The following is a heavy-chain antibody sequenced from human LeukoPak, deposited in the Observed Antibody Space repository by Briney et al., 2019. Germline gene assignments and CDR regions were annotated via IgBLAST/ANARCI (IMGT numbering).Heavy chain of an antibody. V-gene: IGHV3-43*02. D-gene: IGHD6-13*01. CDR1: GFSFGDSA. CDR2: ISENGGRT. Sequence: GESLRLSCAASGFSFGDSAMHWVRQAPGKGVEWVSIISENGGRTYYADSVKGRFTISRDNSKNSLFLRMNSLRTEDTALYYCAKGDSSTWYPRDPWGQGTLVTVSS. J-gene: IGHJ5*02. CDR3: AKGDSSTWYPRDP.